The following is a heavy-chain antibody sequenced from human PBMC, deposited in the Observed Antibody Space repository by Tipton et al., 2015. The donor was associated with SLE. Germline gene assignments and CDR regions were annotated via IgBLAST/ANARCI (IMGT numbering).Heavy chain of an antibody. D-gene: IGHD6-13*01. Sequence: QSGPEVKKPGASVKVSCKASGYTFTSYGISWVRQAPGQGLEWMGWISAYNGNTMTTDTSKSTAYMELRSLRSDDTAVYYCARGSSQLGGGGAFDIWGQGTMVTVSS. V-gene: IGHV1-18*01. CDR1: GYTFTSYG. CDR3: ARGSSQLGGGGAFDI. CDR2: ISAYNG. J-gene: IGHJ3*02.